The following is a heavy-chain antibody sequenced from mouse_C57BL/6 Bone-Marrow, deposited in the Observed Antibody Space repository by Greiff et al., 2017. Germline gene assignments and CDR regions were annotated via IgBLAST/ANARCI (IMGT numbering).Heavy chain of an antibody. D-gene: IGHD2-3*01. CDR2: IDPSDSYT. V-gene: IGHV1-69*01. CDR1: GYTFTSYW. Sequence: QVQLQQPGAELVMPGASVKLSCKASGYTFTSYWMHWVKQRPGQGLEWIGEIDPSDSYTNYNQKFKGKSTLTVDKSSSTAYMQLSSLKSEDSAVYDCAREDDGSYPDYWGQGTTLTVSS. CDR3: AREDDGSYPDY. J-gene: IGHJ2*01.